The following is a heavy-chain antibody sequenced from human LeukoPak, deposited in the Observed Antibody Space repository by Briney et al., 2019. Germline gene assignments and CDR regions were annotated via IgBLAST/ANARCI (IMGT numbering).Heavy chain of an antibody. J-gene: IGHJ4*02. D-gene: IGHD3-10*01. CDR1: GLTFRNYG. CDR2: ISYDGSNK. Sequence: GRSLRLSCAASGLTFRNYGMHWVRQAPGKGLEWVAVISYDGSNKYYADSVKGRFTISRDNSKNTLYLQMNSLRAEDTAVYYCARAMVRGVITPFDYWGQGTLVTVSS. V-gene: IGHV3-30*19. CDR3: ARAMVRGVITPFDY.